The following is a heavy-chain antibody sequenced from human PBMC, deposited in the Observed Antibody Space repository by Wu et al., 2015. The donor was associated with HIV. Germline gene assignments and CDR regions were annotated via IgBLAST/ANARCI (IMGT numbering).Heavy chain of an antibody. D-gene: IGHD3-10*01. Sequence: QVQLVQSGAEVKKPGSSVKVSCKASGGTFSSYAISWVRQAPGQGLEWMGGIIPIFGTANYAQKFQGGITITADESTRTTYMHLSSLRSEDTAVYFCARDLLWGXDFWGQGTLLTVSS. J-gene: IGHJ4*02. CDR2: IIPIFGTA. V-gene: IGHV1-69*12. CDR3: ARDLLWGXDF. CDR1: GGTFSSYA.